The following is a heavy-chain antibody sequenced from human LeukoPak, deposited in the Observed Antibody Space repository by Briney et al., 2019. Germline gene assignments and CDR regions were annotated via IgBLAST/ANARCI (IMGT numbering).Heavy chain of an antibody. V-gene: IGHV3-30*18. CDR1: GFAFSNYD. CDR2: ISYDGGKK. J-gene: IGHJ6*02. CDR3: AKDLTILVYYYYGMDV. D-gene: IGHD2-15*01. Sequence: GGSLRLSCAPSGFAFSNYDMHWVRQAPGKGLEWVAGISYDGGKKYNSDSVKGRVTISRDNSENTVYLQMNSLRVEDTALYFCAKDLTILVYYYYGMDVWGQGTTVTVSS.